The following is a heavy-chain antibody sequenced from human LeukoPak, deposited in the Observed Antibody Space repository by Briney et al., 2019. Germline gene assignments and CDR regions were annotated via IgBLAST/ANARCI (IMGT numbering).Heavy chain of an antibody. CDR3: ARGQEQFSSPWQWGPRRKNFYYYGMDV. J-gene: IGHJ6*02. CDR1: GFTGSSSA. V-gene: IGHV3-66*01. D-gene: IGHD6-19*01. Sequence: WGSLRLSCAASGFTGSSSAMNWVRVGPGKGLEWVSVISSDGNTYYADSVKGRFTISRDNSRNTLSLQMHGLRADDTAVYYCARGQEQFSSPWQWGPRRKNFYYYGMDVWGQGTTVTVSS. CDR2: ISSDGNT.